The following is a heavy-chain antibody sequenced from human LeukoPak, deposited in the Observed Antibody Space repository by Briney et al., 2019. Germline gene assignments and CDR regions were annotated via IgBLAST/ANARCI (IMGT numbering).Heavy chain of an antibody. CDR1: GGSFSGYY. Sequence: PSETLSLTCAVYGGSFSGYYWSWIRQPPGKGLEWIGEINHSGSTNYNPSLKSRVTISVDKSKNQFSLKLSSVTAADTAVYYCASVPGSYGYWGQGTLVTVSS. V-gene: IGHV4-34*01. CDR2: INHSGST. J-gene: IGHJ4*02. D-gene: IGHD3-10*01. CDR3: ASVPGSYGY.